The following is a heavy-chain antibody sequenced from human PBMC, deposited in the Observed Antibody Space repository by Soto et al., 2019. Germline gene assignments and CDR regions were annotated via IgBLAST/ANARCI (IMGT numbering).Heavy chain of an antibody. D-gene: IGHD6-6*01. Sequence: SETLSLTCTVSGGSISSSSYYWGWIRQPPGKGLEWIGSIYYSGSTYHNSSLKSRVTISVDTSKNQFSLKLSSVTAADTAVYYCARSSIAPRLFMYPFDYWGQGTLVTVSS. CDR2: IYYSGST. CDR3: ARSSIAPRLFMYPFDY. J-gene: IGHJ4*02. V-gene: IGHV4-39*01. CDR1: GGSISSSSYY.